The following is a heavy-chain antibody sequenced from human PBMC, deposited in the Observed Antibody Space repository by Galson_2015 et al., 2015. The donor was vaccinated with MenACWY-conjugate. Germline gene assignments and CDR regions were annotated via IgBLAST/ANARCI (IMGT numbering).Heavy chain of an antibody. Sequence: ETLSLTCTVSGGSISSYYWSWIRQPPGKGLEWIGYKYFGGSTNYNPSLKSRVTISVDTSKNQFSLKLSSVTAADTAVYYCARVIGYCSGGSCYGQFDPWGQGTLVTVSS. D-gene: IGHD2-15*01. V-gene: IGHV4-59*01. CDR3: ARVIGYCSGGSCYGQFDP. J-gene: IGHJ5*02. CDR2: KYFGGST. CDR1: GGSISSYY.